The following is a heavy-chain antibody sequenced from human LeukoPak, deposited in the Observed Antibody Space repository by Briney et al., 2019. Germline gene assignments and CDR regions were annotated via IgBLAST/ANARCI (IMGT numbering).Heavy chain of an antibody. CDR3: AREASIVVRCSHY. V-gene: IGHV3-64*01. D-gene: IGHD6-6*01. CDR2: ISSNGGST. J-gene: IGHJ4*02. Sequence: PGGALLLSCAASGFTFSSYAMHWVRQAPGKELEYVSAISSNGGSTSYANSVKGRFTISRDNSKNTLYLQMGSLRAEDMAVYYCAREASIVVRCSHYWGQGTLVTVSS. CDR1: GFTFSSYA.